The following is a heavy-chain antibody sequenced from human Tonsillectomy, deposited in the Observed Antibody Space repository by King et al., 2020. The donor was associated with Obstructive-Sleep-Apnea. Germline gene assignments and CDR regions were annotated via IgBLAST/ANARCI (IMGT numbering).Heavy chain of an antibody. CDR1: GFSFTNYA. D-gene: IGHD3-22*01. CDR3: AKDPAYYASSGYYSGAYYFDS. V-gene: IGHV3-23*04. J-gene: IGHJ4*02. Sequence: VQLVESGGGLVQPGGSLRLSCAASGFSFTNYAMSWVRQAPGKGLEWVSVISASGDNSYYPDSVKGRFAVSRDNSMNTLYLQVSSLRAEDTAIYYCAKDPAYYASSGYYSGAYYFDSWGQGTLVTVSS. CDR2: ISASGDNS.